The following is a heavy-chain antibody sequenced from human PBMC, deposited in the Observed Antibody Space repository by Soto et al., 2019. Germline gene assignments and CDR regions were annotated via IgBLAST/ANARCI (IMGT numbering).Heavy chain of an antibody. Sequence: QLHLQESGPGLVKPSETLSLTCTVSGGSISSDISYWGWIRQPPGRGLEWLGVIFYTGNTYYNPSLKSRVTISMDTSKSQFSLKLRSVTAADTAVFYCARLGGITGYANAWYKFDFGGPGAVVTVSS. J-gene: IGHJ4*02. V-gene: IGHV4-39*01. CDR3: ARLGGITGYANAWYKFDF. CDR1: GGSISSDISY. CDR2: IFYTGNT. D-gene: IGHD6-19*01.